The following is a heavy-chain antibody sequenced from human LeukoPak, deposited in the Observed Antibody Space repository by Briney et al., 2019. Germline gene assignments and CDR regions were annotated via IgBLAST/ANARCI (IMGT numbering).Heavy chain of an antibody. CDR2: IYTSRST. CDR1: GGSISSGSYY. CDR3: ARDLNDFWSGFGKSYYYYMDV. Sequence: SETLSLTCTVSGGSISSGSYYWSWIRQPAEKALAWIGRIYTSRSTNYNPSLKSRVTISVDTSKNQFSLKLSSVTAADTAVYYCARDLNDFWSGFGKSYYYYMDVWGKGTTVTVSS. J-gene: IGHJ6*03. V-gene: IGHV4-61*02. D-gene: IGHD3-3*01.